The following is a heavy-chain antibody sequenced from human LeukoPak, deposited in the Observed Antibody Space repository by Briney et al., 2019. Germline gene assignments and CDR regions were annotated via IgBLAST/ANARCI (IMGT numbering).Heavy chain of an antibody. CDR1: GFAFNNYV. D-gene: IGHD4-11*01. Sequence: GGSLRLSCAASGFAFNNYVMTWVRQAPGKGLDWFSAITGSGDSTYYADSVKGRFTISRDSSKSTLFLQMTRLTAEDTAVYYCVRSAFLTTEFYFDYWGHGTLVTVSS. CDR2: ITGSGDST. CDR3: VRSAFLTTEFYFDY. J-gene: IGHJ4*01. V-gene: IGHV3-23*01.